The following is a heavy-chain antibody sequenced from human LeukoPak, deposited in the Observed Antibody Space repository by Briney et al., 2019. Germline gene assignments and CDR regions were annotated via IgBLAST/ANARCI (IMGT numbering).Heavy chain of an antibody. Sequence: SETLSLTGTVSGGSISSGGYYWSWIRQHPGKGLEWIGYIYYSGSTYYNPSLKSRVTMSVDTSKNQFSLKLSSVTAADTAVYYCARGRDCSSTSCYGSNYYYYMDVWGKGTTVTVSS. CDR3: ARGRDCSSTSCYGSNYYYYMDV. CDR1: GGSISSGGYY. D-gene: IGHD2-2*01. V-gene: IGHV4-31*03. CDR2: IYYSGST. J-gene: IGHJ6*03.